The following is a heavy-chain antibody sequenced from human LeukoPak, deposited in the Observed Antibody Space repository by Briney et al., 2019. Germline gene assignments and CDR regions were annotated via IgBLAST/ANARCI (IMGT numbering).Heavy chain of an antibody. CDR2: INPNSGGT. CDR1: GYTFTGYY. Sequence: ASVKVSCKASGYTFTGYYMHWVRQAPGQGLEWMGWINPNSGGTNYAQKFQGRVTMTRDTSISTAYMELSRLRSDDRAVYYCARTGCGGDCYSAFDYWGQGTLVSVSS. J-gene: IGHJ4*02. V-gene: IGHV1-2*02. CDR3: ARTGCGGDCYSAFDY. D-gene: IGHD2-21*02.